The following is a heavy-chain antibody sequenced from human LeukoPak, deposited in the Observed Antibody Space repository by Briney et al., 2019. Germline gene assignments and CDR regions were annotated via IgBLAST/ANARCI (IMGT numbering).Heavy chain of an antibody. CDR3: ASSPYYYDSSGYYFDY. D-gene: IGHD3-22*01. V-gene: IGHV5-51*01. J-gene: IGHJ4*02. CDR1: GYSFTSYW. CDR2: IYPGDSDT. Sequence: GESLKISCKGSGYSFTSYWIGWVRQMPGKGLEWMGIIYPGDSDTSYSPSFQGQVTISADKSISTAYLQWSSLKASDTAMYYCASSPYYYDSSGYYFDYWGQGTLVTVSS.